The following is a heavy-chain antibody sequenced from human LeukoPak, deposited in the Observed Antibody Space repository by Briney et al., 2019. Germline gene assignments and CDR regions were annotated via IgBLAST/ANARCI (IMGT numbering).Heavy chain of an antibody. V-gene: IGHV3-21*01. CDR1: GFTFSSYS. CDR2: ISSSSSSI. Sequence: GGSLRLSCAASGFTFSSYSMNWVRQAPGKGLEWVSSISSSSSSIYYADSVKGRFTISRDNAKNSLYLQMNSLRAEDTAVYYCARDYFSGSSLGSGMDVWGQGTTVTVSS. D-gene: IGHD6-6*01. CDR3: ARDYFSGSSLGSGMDV. J-gene: IGHJ6*02.